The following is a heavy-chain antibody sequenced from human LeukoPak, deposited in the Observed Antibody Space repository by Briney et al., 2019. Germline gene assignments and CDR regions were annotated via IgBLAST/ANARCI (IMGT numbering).Heavy chain of an antibody. Sequence: ASVKVSCKASGYTFTSYGISWVRQAPGQGLEWMGWINAGNGNTKYSQKFQGRVTITRDTSASTAYMELSSLRSEDTAVYYCARAHPPESYYYYGMDVWGQGTTVTVSS. J-gene: IGHJ6*02. V-gene: IGHV1-3*01. CDR2: INAGNGNT. CDR3: ARAHPPESYYYYGMDV. CDR1: GYTFTSYG.